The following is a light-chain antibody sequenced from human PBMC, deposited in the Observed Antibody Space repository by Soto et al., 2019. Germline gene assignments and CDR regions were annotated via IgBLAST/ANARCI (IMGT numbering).Light chain of an antibody. Sequence: DIQLTQSPSFMSASVGDRVTITCRASQGISSYLAWYQKKPGKAPKLLIYAASTLQSGVPSRFSGSGSGTEFTLTISSLQPEDFATYYGQQLNSYPWTFGQGTKVDI. J-gene: IGKJ1*01. V-gene: IGKV1-9*01. CDR1: QGISSY. CDR3: QQLNSYPWT. CDR2: AAS.